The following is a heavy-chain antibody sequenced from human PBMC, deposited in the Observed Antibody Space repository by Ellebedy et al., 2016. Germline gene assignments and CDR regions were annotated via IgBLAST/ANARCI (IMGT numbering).Heavy chain of an antibody. D-gene: IGHD5-24*01. V-gene: IGHV3-64D*06. Sequence: GESLKISCSASGFSLNNHGMHWVRQAPGKGLEYVSAISSNGGSTYYADSVKGRFTISRDNSKNTLYLQMSSLRAEDTAVYYCARLMATIEYYYYGMDVWGQGTTVTVSS. J-gene: IGHJ6*02. CDR1: GFSLNNHG. CDR3: ARLMATIEYYYYGMDV. CDR2: ISSNGGST.